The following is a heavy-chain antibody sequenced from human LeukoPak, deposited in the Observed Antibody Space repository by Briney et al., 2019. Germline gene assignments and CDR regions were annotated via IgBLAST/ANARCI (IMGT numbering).Heavy chain of an antibody. CDR2: FDPEDGET. D-gene: IGHD4-23*01. Sequence: GASVKVSCKVSGYTLAELSMHWVRQAPGKGLEWMGGFDPEDGETIYAQKFQGRVTMTEDTSTDTAYMELSSLRSEDTAVYYCARLRRASGGYGMDVWGQGTTVTVSS. CDR3: ARLRRASGGYGMDV. V-gene: IGHV1-24*01. J-gene: IGHJ6*02. CDR1: GYTLAELS.